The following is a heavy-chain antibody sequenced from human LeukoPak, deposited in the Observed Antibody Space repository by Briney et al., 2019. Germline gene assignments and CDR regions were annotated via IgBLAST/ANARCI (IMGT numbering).Heavy chain of an antibody. V-gene: IGHV1-46*01. CDR3: ARYMGVVPAAKYYFDY. D-gene: IGHD2-2*01. Sequence: ASVKVSCKASGYTFTSYYMHWVRQAPGQGLEWIGIINPSGGSTSYAQKFQGRVTMTRDTSTSTVYMELSSLRSEDTAVYYCARYMGVVPAAKYYFDYWGQGTLVTVSS. CDR1: GYTFTSYY. CDR2: INPSGGST. J-gene: IGHJ4*02.